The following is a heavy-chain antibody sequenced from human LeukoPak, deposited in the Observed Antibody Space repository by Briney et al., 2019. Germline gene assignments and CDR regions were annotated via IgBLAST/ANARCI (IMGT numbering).Heavy chain of an antibody. CDR3: VSFYETY. V-gene: IGHV3-74*01. CDR1: GNYW. CDR2: INSDGSWT. D-gene: IGHD2/OR15-2a*01. J-gene: IGHJ4*02. Sequence: GGSLRLSCVASGNYWMHWVRQAPGKGLVWVSRINSDGSWTSYADSVKGRFTISKDNAKNTVYLQMNSLRAEDTAVYYCVSFYETYWGRGTLVTVSS.